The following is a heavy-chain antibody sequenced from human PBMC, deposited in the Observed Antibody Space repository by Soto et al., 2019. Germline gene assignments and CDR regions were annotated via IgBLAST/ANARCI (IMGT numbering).Heavy chain of an antibody. D-gene: IGHD5-18*01. V-gene: IGHV3-30*18. CDR1: GFTFSSYG. CDR3: AKERLTHSYGYITAWDY. Sequence: QVQLVESGGGVVQPGRSLRLSCAASGFTFSSYGMHWVRQAPGKGLEWVAVISYDGSNKYYADSVKGRFTISRDNSKNTLYLQMNSLRAEDTAVYYCAKERLTHSYGYITAWDYWGQGTLVTVSS. CDR2: ISYDGSNK. J-gene: IGHJ4*02.